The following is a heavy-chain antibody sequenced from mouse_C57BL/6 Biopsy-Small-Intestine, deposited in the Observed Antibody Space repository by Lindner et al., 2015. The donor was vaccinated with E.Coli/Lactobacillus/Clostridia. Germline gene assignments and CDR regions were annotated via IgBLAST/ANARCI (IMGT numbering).Heavy chain of an antibody. CDR1: GYTFTDYN. V-gene: IGHV1-18*01. CDR2: INPNNGGT. Sequence: VQLQESGPELVKPGASVKISCKASGYTFTDYNMDWVKQSHGKSLEWIGDINPNNGGTIYNQKFKGKATLTVDKSSSTAYMELRSLTSEDTAVYYCARRGVRGYRFDYWGQGTTLTVSS. D-gene: IGHD2-14*01. J-gene: IGHJ2*01. CDR3: ARRGVRGYRFDY.